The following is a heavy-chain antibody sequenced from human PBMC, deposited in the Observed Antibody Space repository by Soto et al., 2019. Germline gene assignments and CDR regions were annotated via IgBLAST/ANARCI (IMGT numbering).Heavy chain of an antibody. CDR3: ARDFCGGDCSDDYYYSATDV. CDR1: GGSVSSGSYY. D-gene: IGHD2-21*02. Sequence: SETLSLTCTVSGGSVSSGSYYWSWIRQPPGKGLEWIGQIFYSGSTNYNPSLKSRVTISVDTSKNQFSLELSSVTAADTAVYYCARDFCGGDCSDDYYYSATDVWGQGTTVTVSS. V-gene: IGHV4-61*01. CDR2: IFYSGST. J-gene: IGHJ6*02.